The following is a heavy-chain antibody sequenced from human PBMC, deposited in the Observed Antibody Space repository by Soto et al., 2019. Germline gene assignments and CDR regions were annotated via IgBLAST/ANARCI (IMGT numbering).Heavy chain of an antibody. Sequence: EVQVLDSGGGLVQPGGSLRLSCATSGFTFSTYAMSWVRQAPGKGLEWVSAISGSGGTTYYAVSVKGRFTISRDNSKNALHLQMNSLSAEDTAVYYCAKGYRYCSGGTCYHNYFDYWGQGTLVTVSS. V-gene: IGHV3-23*01. J-gene: IGHJ4*02. CDR1: GFTFSTYA. D-gene: IGHD2-15*01. CDR3: AKGYRYCSGGTCYHNYFDY. CDR2: ISGSGGTT.